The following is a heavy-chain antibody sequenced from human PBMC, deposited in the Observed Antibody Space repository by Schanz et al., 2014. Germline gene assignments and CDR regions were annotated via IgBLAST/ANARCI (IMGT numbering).Heavy chain of an antibody. CDR3: VRVPSRDVSFDL. J-gene: IGHJ2*01. D-gene: IGHD3-16*01. CDR1: GGTFSSFG. CDR2: IISILGIP. Sequence: VQLEQSGAEVKKPGSSVKVSCKASGGTFSSFGINWVRQAPGQGLEWMGRIISILGIPNYAQKFQGRVTFTADKSTSTAYMELSSLKSEDTAHYYCVRVPSRDVSFDLWGRGTLVTVSS. V-gene: IGHV1-69*04.